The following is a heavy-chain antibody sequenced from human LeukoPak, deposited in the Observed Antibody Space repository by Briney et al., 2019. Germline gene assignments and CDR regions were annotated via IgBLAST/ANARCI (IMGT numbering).Heavy chain of an antibody. CDR2: IYPGGSET. D-gene: IGHD5-24*01. V-gene: IGHV5-51*01. CDR1: GYSFTGYW. CDR3: ARASRDGYNQNFDH. J-gene: IGHJ4*02. Sequence: GESLKISCKGSGYSFTGYWNAWVRQRPGKGLEWMGIIYPGGSETRYDPSFQGQVTISADRSTSTAYLQWSSLRASDTAMYYCARASRDGYNQNFDHWGQGTLVTVSS.